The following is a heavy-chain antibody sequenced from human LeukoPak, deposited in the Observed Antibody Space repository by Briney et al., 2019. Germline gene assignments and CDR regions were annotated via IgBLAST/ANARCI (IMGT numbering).Heavy chain of an antibody. D-gene: IGHD6-13*01. CDR3: ARDRDSSSLRGGYYYYGMDV. Sequence: ASVKVSCKASGYTFTSYGISWVRQAPGQGREWMGWISAYNGNTNYAQKLQGRVTMTTDTSTSTAYMELRSLRSDDTAVYYCARDRDSSSLRGGYYYYGMDVWGQGTTVTVSS. CDR2: ISAYNGNT. CDR1: GYTFTSYG. V-gene: IGHV1-18*01. J-gene: IGHJ6*02.